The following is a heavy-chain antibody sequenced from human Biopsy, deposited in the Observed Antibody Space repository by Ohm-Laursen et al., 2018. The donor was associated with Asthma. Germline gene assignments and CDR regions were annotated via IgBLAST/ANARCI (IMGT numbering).Heavy chain of an antibody. CDR2: VNTGNGDT. D-gene: IGHD3-9*01. V-gene: IGHV1-3*04. CDR3: ARTYYDFLTGQVKDVFGV. CDR1: GYNFISFA. Sequence: SVKVSCKASGYNFISFAMHWARQAPGQRLEWMGWVNTGNGDTKYSQKFQGRVTITRDTSASTAYMELRSLRSEDTATYYCARTYYDFLTGQVKDVFGVWGQGTMVTVSS. J-gene: IGHJ3*01.